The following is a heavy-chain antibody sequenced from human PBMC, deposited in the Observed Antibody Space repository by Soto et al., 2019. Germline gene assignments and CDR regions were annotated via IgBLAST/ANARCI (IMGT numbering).Heavy chain of an antibody. J-gene: IGHJ3*02. CDR1: GDSVSSNSAA. D-gene: IGHD3-22*01. CDR2: TYYRSKWYN. Sequence: QVQLQQSGPGLVKPSQTLSLTCAISGDSVSSNSAAWNWIRQSPSRGLEWLGRTYYRSKWYNDYAVSVKSRITINPDTSKNQFSLQLNSVTPEDTAVYYCARGSHVYYSALRDAFDIWGQGTMVTVSS. V-gene: IGHV6-1*01. CDR3: ARGSHVYYSALRDAFDI.